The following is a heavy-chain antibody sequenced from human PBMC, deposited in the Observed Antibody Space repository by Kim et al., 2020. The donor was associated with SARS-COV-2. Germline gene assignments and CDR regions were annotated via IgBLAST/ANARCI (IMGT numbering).Heavy chain of an antibody. J-gene: IGHJ5*02. CDR3: ARHRGEGWLQYWWFDP. CDR1: GGSISSSSYY. D-gene: IGHD4-4*01. CDR2: IYYSGST. Sequence: SETLSLTCTVSGGSISSSSYYWGWIRQPPGKGLEWIGSIYYSGSTYYNPSLKSRVTISVDTSKNQFSLKLSSVTAADTAVYYCARHRGEGWLQYWWFDPWGQGTLVTVSS. V-gene: IGHV4-39*01.